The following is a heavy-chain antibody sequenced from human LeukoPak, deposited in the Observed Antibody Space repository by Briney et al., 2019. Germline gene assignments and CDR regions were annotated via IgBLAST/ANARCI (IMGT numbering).Heavy chain of an antibody. V-gene: IGHV3-11*01. CDR1: GFTFSDYY. Sequence: GGSLRLSCAASGFTFSDYYMSWIRQAPGKGLEWVSYISSSGSTIYYADSVKGRFTISRDNAKNSLYLQMNSLRSEDTAVYYCARGVRYGDYGGDWFDPWGQGTLVTVSS. CDR3: ARGVRYGDYGGDWFDP. D-gene: IGHD4-17*01. J-gene: IGHJ5*02. CDR2: ISSSGSTI.